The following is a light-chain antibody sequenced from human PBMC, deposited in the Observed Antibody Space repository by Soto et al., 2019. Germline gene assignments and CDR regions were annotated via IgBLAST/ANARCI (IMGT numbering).Light chain of an antibody. J-gene: IGKJ1*01. CDR3: QQSYSTPPT. CDR2: SAS. Sequence: DVRITQSPSSLSASVGDRVTITCRASQSISSYLNWYQQKQGKAPKLLIYSASSLQSGVPSRFSGSGSGTDFTLTISSLQPEDFATYYCQQSYSTPPTFGQGTKV. CDR1: QSISSY. V-gene: IGKV1-39*01.